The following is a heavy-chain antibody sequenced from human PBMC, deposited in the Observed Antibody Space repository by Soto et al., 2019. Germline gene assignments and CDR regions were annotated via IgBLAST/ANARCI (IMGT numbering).Heavy chain of an antibody. V-gene: IGHV1-69*06. J-gene: IGHJ4*02. D-gene: IGHD3-16*02. CDR3: ARVDYVWGSYRYWEVSFDY. CDR1: GGTFSSYA. Sequence: QVQLVQSGAEVKKPGSSVKVSCKASGGTFSSYAISWVRQAPGQGLEWMGGIIPIFGTANYAQKFQGRVTITADKSTSTAYMELSSLRSEDTAVYYCARVDYVWGSYRYWEVSFDYWGQGTLVTVSS. CDR2: IIPIFGTA.